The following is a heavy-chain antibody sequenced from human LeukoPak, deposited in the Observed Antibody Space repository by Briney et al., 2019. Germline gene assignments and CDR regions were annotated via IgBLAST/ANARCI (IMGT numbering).Heavy chain of an antibody. CDR3: ARQPAYCSSTSCYTNPLDY. V-gene: IGHV4-59*08. J-gene: IGHJ4*02. Sequence: SETLSLTCTVSGGSISSYYWSWIRQPPGKGLEWIGYIYYSGSTNYNPSLKSRVTISVDTSKNQFSLKLSSVTAADTAVYYCARQPAYCSSTSCYTNPLDYWGQGTLVTVSS. CDR1: GGSISSYY. CDR2: IYYSGST. D-gene: IGHD2-2*02.